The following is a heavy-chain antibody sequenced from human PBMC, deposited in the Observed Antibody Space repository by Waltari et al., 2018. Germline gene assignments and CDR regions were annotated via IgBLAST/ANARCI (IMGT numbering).Heavy chain of an antibody. J-gene: IGHJ4*02. D-gene: IGHD4-17*01. CDR2: INPNSGGT. CDR1: GYTFTGAS. Sequence: QVQLVQSGAEVKKPGAYEKVSCRASGYTFTGASMHRLRQAPGQGLEWMGRINPNSGGTNYAQKFQGRVTMTRDTSISTAYMELSRLRSDDTAVYYCARDFDYGDYLYDYWGQGTLVTVSS. V-gene: IGHV1-2*06. CDR3: ARDFDYGDYLYDY.